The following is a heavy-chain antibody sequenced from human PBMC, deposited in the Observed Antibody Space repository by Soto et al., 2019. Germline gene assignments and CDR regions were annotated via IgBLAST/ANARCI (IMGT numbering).Heavy chain of an antibody. CDR2: TYYRSKWYN. D-gene: IGHD4-17*01. CDR3: ARDILKAGLRGFYYYYGMDV. CDR1: GDSVSSNSAA. J-gene: IGHJ6*02. Sequence: SQTLSLTCVISGDSVSSNSAAWNWIRQSPSRGLEWLGRTYYRSKWYNDYAVSVKSRITINPDTSKNQFSLQLNSVTPEDTAVYYCARDILKAGLRGFYYYYGMDVWGQGTTVTVS. V-gene: IGHV6-1*01.